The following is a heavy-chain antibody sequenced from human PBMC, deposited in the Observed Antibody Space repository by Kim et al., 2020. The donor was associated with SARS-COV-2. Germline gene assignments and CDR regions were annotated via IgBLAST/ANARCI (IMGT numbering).Heavy chain of an antibody. CDR3: AKDGGIVGANMDNWFDP. D-gene: IGHD1-26*01. Sequence: GGSLRLSCAASGFTFSSYGMHWVRQAPGKGLEWVAVISYDGSNKYYADSVKGRFTISRDNSKNTLYLQMNSLRAEDTAVYYCAKDGGIVGANMDNWFDPWGQGTLVTVSS. CDR2: ISYDGSNK. V-gene: IGHV3-30*18. CDR1: GFTFSSYG. J-gene: IGHJ5*02.